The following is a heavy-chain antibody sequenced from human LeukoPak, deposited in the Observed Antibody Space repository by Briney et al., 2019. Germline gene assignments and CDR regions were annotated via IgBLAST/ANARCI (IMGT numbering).Heavy chain of an antibody. V-gene: IGHV4-34*01. CDR3: ARDVVVSGAFDI. CDR2: INHSGST. Sequence: SETLSLTCAVYGGSFSGYYWSWIRQPPGKGLEWIGEINHSGSTNYNPSLKSRVTISVDTSKNQFSLKMSSVTAADTAVYYCARDVVVSGAFDIWGQGTMVTVSS. J-gene: IGHJ3*02. CDR1: GGSFSGYY. D-gene: IGHD2-15*01.